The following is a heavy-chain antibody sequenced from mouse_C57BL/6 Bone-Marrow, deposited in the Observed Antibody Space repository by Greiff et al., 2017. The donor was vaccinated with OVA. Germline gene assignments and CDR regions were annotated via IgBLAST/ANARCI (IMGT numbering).Heavy chain of an antibody. D-gene: IGHD2-4*01. CDR2: IDPSDSYT. Sequence: QVQLQQPGAELVRPGTSVKLSCKASGYTFTSYWMHWVKQRPGQGLEWIGVIDPSDSYTNYNQKFKGKATLTVDTSSSTAYMQLSSLTSEDSAVYYCARVGLRSAYWGQGTLVTVSA. CDR1: GYTFTSYW. J-gene: IGHJ3*01. V-gene: IGHV1-59*01. CDR3: ARVGLRSAY.